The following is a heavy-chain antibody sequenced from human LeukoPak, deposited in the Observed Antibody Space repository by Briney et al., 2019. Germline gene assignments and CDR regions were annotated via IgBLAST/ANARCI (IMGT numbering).Heavy chain of an antibody. CDR3: ARDSSSSWHDAFDI. D-gene: IGHD6-13*01. Sequence: SQTLSLTCTVSGGSISSGSYYWGWIRQPPGKWLEWIGSIYHSGSTYYNPSLKSRVTISVDTSKNQFSLKLSSVTAADTAVYCCARDSSSSWHDAFDIWGQGTMVTVSS. CDR2: IYHSGST. CDR1: GGSISSGSYY. J-gene: IGHJ3*02. V-gene: IGHV4-39*07.